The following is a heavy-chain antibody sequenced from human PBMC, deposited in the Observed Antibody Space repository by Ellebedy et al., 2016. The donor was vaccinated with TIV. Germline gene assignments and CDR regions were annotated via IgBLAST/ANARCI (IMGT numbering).Heavy chain of an antibody. CDR3: ARDDCSGGSCHWWFAP. CDR1: GDSVSRNSVA. Sequence: MPSETLSLTCAISGDSVSRNSVAWNWIRQSPSRGLEWLGRTYYRSKWYNDYAVSVKSRITINPDTSKNQFSLQLNSLTPEDTAVYYCARDDCSGGSCHWWFAPWGQGTLVTVSS. J-gene: IGHJ5*02. CDR2: TYYRSKWYN. D-gene: IGHD2-15*01. V-gene: IGHV6-1*01.